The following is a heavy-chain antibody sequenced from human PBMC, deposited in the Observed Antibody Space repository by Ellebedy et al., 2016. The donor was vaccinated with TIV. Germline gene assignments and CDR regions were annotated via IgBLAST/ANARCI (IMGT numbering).Heavy chain of an antibody. CDR2: IYNSVIT. CDR1: VGSISSNY. CDR3: ARRYSGSSYHYFDY. V-gene: IGHV4-59*08. D-gene: IGHD1-26*01. J-gene: IGHJ4*02. Sequence: MPGGSLRLSCTVSVGSISSNYWDWIRQPPGKGLERIGYIYNSVITNYNPSLKSRVTMSVDTSKRQLSLKLRSVTAADTAVYYCARRYSGSSYHYFDYWGQGTLVIVSS.